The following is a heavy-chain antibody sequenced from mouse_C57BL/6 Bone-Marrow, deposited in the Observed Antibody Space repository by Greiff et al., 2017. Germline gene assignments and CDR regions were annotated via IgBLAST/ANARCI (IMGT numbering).Heavy chain of an antibody. D-gene: IGHD1-1*01. Sequence: QQPGAELVKPGASVKMSCKASGYTFTSYWITWVKQRPGQGLEWIGDIYPGSGSTNYNEKFKSKATLTVDTSSSTAYMQLSSLTSEDSAVYYCAREGLTTVVARGYFDYWGQGTTLTVSS. CDR2: IYPGSGST. CDR3: AREGLTTVVARGYFDY. J-gene: IGHJ2*01. CDR1: GYTFTSYW. V-gene: IGHV1-55*01.